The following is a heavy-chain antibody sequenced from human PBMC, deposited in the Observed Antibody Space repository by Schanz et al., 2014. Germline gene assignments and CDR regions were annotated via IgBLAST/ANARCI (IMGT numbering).Heavy chain of an antibody. V-gene: IGHV3-21*04. CDR2: ISSSSSYI. D-gene: IGHD2-2*01. J-gene: IGHJ4*02. CDR3: AKVAPAATYLDS. Sequence: EVQLLESGGELVQPGGSLRLSCTVSGFTVNNYAMNWVRQAPGRGLEWVSSISSSSSYISYADSVKGRFTISRDNAKNSLFLQMNSLSAEDTAVYYCAKVAPAATYLDSWGLGTLVTVSS. CDR1: GFTVNNYA.